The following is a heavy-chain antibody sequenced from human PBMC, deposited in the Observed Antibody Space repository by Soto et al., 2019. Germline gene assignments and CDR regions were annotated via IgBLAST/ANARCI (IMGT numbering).Heavy chain of an antibody. V-gene: IGHV4-30-2*01. D-gene: IGHD6-13*01. CDR1: GGSISSGGYS. J-gene: IGHJ4*02. CDR3: ARVVSSWRAYYFDY. CDR2: IYHSGST. Sequence: SETLSLTCAVSGGSISSGGYSWSWIRQPPGKGLEWIGYIYHSGSTYYNPSLKSRVTISVDRSKNQFSLKLSSVTAADTAVYYCARVVSSWRAYYFDYWGQGTLVTVSS.